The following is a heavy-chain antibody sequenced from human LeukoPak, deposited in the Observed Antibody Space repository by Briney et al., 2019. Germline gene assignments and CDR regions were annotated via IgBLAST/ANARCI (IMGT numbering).Heavy chain of an antibody. V-gene: IGHV4-61*02. Sequence: SETLSLTCTVSGASVNSGNYYWTWIRQPAGKRPEWIGRIYTSGSTNYNPSLKIRVTISIDASKNQFSLRLSSVPAADPAVYYCARAIGYCSSTSCYYMDVWGKGTTVTVSS. CDR1: GASVNSGNYY. CDR2: IYTSGST. D-gene: IGHD2-2*01. CDR3: ARAIGYCSSTSCYYMDV. J-gene: IGHJ6*03.